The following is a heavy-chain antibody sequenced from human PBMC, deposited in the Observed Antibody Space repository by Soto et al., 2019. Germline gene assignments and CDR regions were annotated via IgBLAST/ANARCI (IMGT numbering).Heavy chain of an antibody. D-gene: IGHD5-18*01. Sequence: QVQLVESGGGVVQPGRSLRLSCAASGFTFSSYGMHWVRQAPGKGLEWVAVIWYDVSNKYYADSVKGRFTISRDNSKKTLYLQMNSLRAEDTAVYYCARDPVKGDRLWRTPIYWYFDLWGRGTLVTVSS. CDR2: IWYDVSNK. CDR3: ARDPVKGDRLWRTPIYWYFDL. CDR1: GFTFSSYG. V-gene: IGHV3-33*01. J-gene: IGHJ2*01.